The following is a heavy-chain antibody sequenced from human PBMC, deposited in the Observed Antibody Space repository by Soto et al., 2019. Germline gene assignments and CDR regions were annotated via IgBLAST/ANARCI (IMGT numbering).Heavy chain of an antibody. CDR3: AKDLARGRRYGSTRVDY. J-gene: IGHJ4*02. CDR2: ISGSGGST. D-gene: IGHD1-26*01. CDR1: GFTFSSYA. V-gene: IGHV3-23*01. Sequence: GGSLRLSCAASGFTFSSYAMSWVRQAPGKGLEWVSAISGSGGSTYYADSVKGRFTISRDNSKNTLYLQMNSLRAEDTAVYYCAKDLARGRRYGSTRVDYWGQGTLVTVSS.